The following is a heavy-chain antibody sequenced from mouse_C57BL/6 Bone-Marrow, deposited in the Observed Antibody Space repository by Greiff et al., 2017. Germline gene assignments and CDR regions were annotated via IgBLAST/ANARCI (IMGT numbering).Heavy chain of an antibody. V-gene: IGHV1-55*01. CDR1: GYTFTSYW. CDR2: IYPGSGST. CDR3: AREDYPGLVAY. Sequence: QVQLQQSGAELVKPGASVKMSCKASGYTFTSYWITWVKQRPGQGLEWIGDIYPGSGSTNYNEKFKSKATLTVDTSSSTAYMHLSSLTSEDSAVYYCAREDYPGLVAYWGQGTLVTVSA. J-gene: IGHJ3*01. D-gene: IGHD5-5*01.